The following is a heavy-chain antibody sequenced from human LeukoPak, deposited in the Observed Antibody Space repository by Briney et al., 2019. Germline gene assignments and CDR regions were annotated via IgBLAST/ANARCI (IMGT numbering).Heavy chain of an antibody. Sequence: SETLSLTCTVSGGSISSYYWSWIRQPAGKGLEWIGRIYTSGSTNYYPSLKSRVTISVDKSKNQFSLKLSSVTAADTAVYYCARLKLTDNWFDPWGQGTLVTVSS. D-gene: IGHD5-24*01. CDR3: ARLKLTDNWFDP. CDR1: GGSISSYY. J-gene: IGHJ5*02. CDR2: IYTSGST. V-gene: IGHV4-4*07.